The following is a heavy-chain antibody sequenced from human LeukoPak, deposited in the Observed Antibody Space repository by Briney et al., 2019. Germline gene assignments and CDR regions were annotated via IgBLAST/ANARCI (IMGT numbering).Heavy chain of an antibody. Sequence: SETLSLTCTVSGGSISSSYWSWIRQPAGKGLEWIGRIYTSGSTNYNPSLKSRVTMSVDTSKNQYSLKLSSVTAADTAVYYCAREEESSWSSAEYFQHWGQGTLVTVSS. V-gene: IGHV4-4*07. J-gene: IGHJ1*01. CDR1: GGSISSSY. CDR3: AREEESSWSSAEYFQH. D-gene: IGHD6-13*01. CDR2: IYTSGST.